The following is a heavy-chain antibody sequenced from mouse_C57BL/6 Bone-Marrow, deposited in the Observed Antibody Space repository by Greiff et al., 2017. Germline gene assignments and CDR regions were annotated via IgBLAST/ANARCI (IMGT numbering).Heavy chain of an antibody. CDR3: AVTFYYYGSSLDY. J-gene: IGHJ2*01. CDR1: GYTFTSYW. CDR2: IHPSDSDT. D-gene: IGHD1-1*01. V-gene: IGHV1-74*01. Sequence: QVQLQQPGAELVKPGASVKVSCKASGYTFTSYWMNWVKQRPGQGLEWIGRIHPSDSDTNYNQKFKGKATLTVDKSSSTAYMQLSSLTSADSAVYYCAVTFYYYGSSLDYWGQGTTLTVSS.